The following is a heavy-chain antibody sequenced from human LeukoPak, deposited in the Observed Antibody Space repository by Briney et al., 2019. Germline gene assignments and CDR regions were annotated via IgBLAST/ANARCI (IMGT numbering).Heavy chain of an antibody. D-gene: IGHD2-2*01. CDR2: IIPIFGIA. V-gene: IGHV1-69*04. Sequence: SVKVSCKASGGTFSSYAISWVRQAPGQGLEWMGRIIPIFGIANYAQKFQGRVTNTADKSTSTAYMELSSLRAEDTAVCYCAREYCSSTSCYPARHGGQGTLVTVSS. J-gene: IGHJ1*01. CDR1: GGTFSSYA. CDR3: AREYCSSTSCYPARH.